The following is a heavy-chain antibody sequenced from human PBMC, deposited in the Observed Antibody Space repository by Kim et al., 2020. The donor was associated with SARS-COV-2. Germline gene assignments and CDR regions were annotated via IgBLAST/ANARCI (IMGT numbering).Heavy chain of an antibody. Sequence: AESVNGRFTISRDNSKNTLYLQMGSLRVEDMAIYYCARVDSSTSWGLDYWGQGTLVTVSS. V-gene: IGHV3-64*02. CDR3: ARVDSSTSWGLDY. D-gene: IGHD2-2*01. J-gene: IGHJ4*02.